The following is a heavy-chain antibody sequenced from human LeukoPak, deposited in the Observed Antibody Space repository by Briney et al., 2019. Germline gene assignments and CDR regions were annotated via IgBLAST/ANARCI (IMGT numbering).Heavy chain of an antibody. V-gene: IGHV3-7*01. J-gene: IGHJ6*03. Sequence: GGSLRLSCAASGFTFSRSWVSWVRQAPGKGLEWVADIKQDGSDEYYVDSVKGRFSISRDNAKNSLNLQMNSLRAEDTAVYYCARRMSDFWSGYYMDVWGKGTTVTVSS. CDR3: ARRMSDFWSGYYMDV. D-gene: IGHD3-3*01. CDR1: GFTFSRSW. CDR2: IKQDGSDE.